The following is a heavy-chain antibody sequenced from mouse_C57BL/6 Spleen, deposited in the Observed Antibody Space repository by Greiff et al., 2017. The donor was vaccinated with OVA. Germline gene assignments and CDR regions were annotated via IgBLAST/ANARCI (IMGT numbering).Heavy chain of an antibody. CDR2: IHPSDSDT. CDR1: GYTFTSYW. Sequence: VQLQQPGAELVKPGASVKVSCKASGYTFTSYWMHWVKQRPGQGLEWIGRIHPSDSDTNYNQKFKGKATLTVDKSSSTAYMQLSSLTSEDSAVYYCAITYYYGSSYVGNYAMDYWGQGTSVTVSS. CDR3: AITYYYGSSYVGNYAMDY. D-gene: IGHD1-1*01. V-gene: IGHV1-74*01. J-gene: IGHJ4*01.